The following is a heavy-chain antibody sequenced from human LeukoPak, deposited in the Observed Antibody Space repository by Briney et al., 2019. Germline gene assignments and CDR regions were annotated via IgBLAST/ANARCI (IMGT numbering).Heavy chain of an antibody. Sequence: PSETLSLTCTVSGGSISSSSYYWGWIRQPPGKGLEWIGSIYYSGSTYYNPSLKSRVTISVDTSKNQFSLKLSSVTAADTAVYYCAGHDYGDYFDYWGQGTLVTVSS. V-gene: IGHV4-39*01. D-gene: IGHD4-17*01. CDR1: GGSISSSSYY. CDR3: AGHDYGDYFDY. J-gene: IGHJ4*02. CDR2: IYYSGST.